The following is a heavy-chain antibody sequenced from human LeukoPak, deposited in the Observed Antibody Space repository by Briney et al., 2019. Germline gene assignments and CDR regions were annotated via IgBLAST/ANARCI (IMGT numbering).Heavy chain of an antibody. CDR3: ARDGYYDSSGYRKHDGFDI. D-gene: IGHD3-22*01. Sequence: PRGSLRLSCAASGFTVRTNYMSWVRQAPGKDLEWVSLIYSGAITQYADSGKGIFTISRDNSKNTLYLQMTSLRAEDTAVYHCARDGYYDSSGYRKHDGFDIWGQGTVVTVSS. J-gene: IGHJ3*02. V-gene: IGHV3-66*01. CDR1: GFTVRTNY. CDR2: IYSGAIT.